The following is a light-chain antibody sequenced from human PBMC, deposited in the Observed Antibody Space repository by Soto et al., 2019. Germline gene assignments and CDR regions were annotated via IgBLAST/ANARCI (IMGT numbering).Light chain of an antibody. CDR2: EVS. Sequence: QSALTQSASVSGSPGQSITISCTGTSSDVGGYNYVSWYQQHPGKAPKLIIYEVSNRPSGVSTRFSGSKSGNTASLTISGLQAEDEADYSCSSYTITNSWVFGGRTKLTVL. V-gene: IGLV2-14*01. CDR1: SSDVGGYNY. CDR3: SSYTITNSWV. J-gene: IGLJ3*02.